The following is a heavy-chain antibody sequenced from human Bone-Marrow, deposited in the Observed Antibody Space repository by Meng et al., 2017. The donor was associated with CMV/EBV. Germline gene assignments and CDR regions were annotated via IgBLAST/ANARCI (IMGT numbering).Heavy chain of an antibody. CDR1: GYTFTSYY. J-gene: IGHJ3*02. V-gene: IGHV1-46*01. Sequence: ASVKVSCKASGYTFTSYYMHWVRQAPGQGLEWMGIINPSGGSTSYAQKFQGRVTMTRDTSTSTVYMELSSLRSEDTAVYYCARRSRGGRITIFGVATSWAAFDIWGQGTMVTGSS. CDR3: ARRSRGGRITIFGVATSWAAFDI. CDR2: INPSGGST. D-gene: IGHD3-3*01.